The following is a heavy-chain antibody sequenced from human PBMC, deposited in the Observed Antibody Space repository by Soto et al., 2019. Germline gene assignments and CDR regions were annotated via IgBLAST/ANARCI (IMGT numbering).Heavy chain of an antibody. D-gene: IGHD1-20*01. J-gene: IGHJ4*02. CDR2: ITYSSIST. CDR3: AKLYKNASPIDY. Sequence: SLRVSCAASGFTFSSYAMTWVRQPPGRGPEWVSTITYSSISTYYTASVQGRFIISRDNSKNTLFLQMNSLRAEDTAVYYCAKLYKNASPIDYWAQGILVTVSS. CDR1: GFTFSSYA. V-gene: IGHV3-23*01.